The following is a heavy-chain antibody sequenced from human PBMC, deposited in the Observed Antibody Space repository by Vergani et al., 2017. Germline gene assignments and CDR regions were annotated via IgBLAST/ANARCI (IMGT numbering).Heavy chain of an antibody. Sequence: QVQLVQSGAEVKKPGSSVKVSCKASGGTFSSYAISWVRQAPGQGLEWMGGIIPIFGTANYAQKFQGRVTITADESTSTAYMELSSLRSEDTGVYYCARAELGYCSSTSCYKEGGLYYYMDVWGKGTTVTVSS. CDR1: GGTFSSYA. D-gene: IGHD2-2*02. CDR2: IIPIFGTA. CDR3: ARAELGYCSSTSCYKEGGLYYYMDV. V-gene: IGHV1-69*13. J-gene: IGHJ6*03.